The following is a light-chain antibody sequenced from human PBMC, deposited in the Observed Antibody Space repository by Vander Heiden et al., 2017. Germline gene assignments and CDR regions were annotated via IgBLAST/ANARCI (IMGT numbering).Light chain of an antibody. Sequence: SYDLTQPPSVSVSPGPTASITCAGDKLGDRYTCGYQQKPGQPPVLVMYQDNKLPSGIPARFTGSSSGDTATLTISGTQTTDEADYYCLAWDISNAVFGTGTRVTVL. J-gene: IGLJ1*01. CDR1: KLGDRY. V-gene: IGLV3-1*01. CDR3: LAWDISNAV. CDR2: QDN.